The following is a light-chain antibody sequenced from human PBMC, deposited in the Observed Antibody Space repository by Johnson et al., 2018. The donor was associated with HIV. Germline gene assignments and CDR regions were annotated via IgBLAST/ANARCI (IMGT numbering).Light chain of an antibody. V-gene: IGLV1-40*01. J-gene: IGLJ1*01. Sequence: YVLTQPPSVSGAPGQRVTISCTGSSSNIGAGYDVHWYQQFPGTAPQLLIYGNDNRPSGVPERFSGSKSGTSASLAITGLQAEDEADYYCQSYDNALSGSKVFGTGTEVTVL. CDR3: QSYDNALSGSKV. CDR2: GND. CDR1: SSNIGAGYD.